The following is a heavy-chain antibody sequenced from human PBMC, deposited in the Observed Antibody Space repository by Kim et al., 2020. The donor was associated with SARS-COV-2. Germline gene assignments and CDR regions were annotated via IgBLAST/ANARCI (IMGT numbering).Heavy chain of an antibody. Sequence: YYDPSLMSRVTISEDTYKNQFSQKLNSVTAADTAVYYCARIHFFASSGPDYWGQGTLVSVSS. V-gene: IGHV4-30-2*05. D-gene: IGHD3-22*01. J-gene: IGHJ4*02. CDR3: ARIHFFASSGPDY.